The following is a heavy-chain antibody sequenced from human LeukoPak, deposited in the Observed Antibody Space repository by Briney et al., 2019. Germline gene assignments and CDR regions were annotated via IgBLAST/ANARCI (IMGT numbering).Heavy chain of an antibody. V-gene: IGHV3-23*01. J-gene: IGHJ4*02. Sequence: GGSLRLSCAASGFTFSTYYISWVRQAPGKGLEWVSAISGSGGSTYYADSVKGRFTISRDNSKNTLYLQMNSLRAEDTAVYYCAKDGGGYYDSSGYYRNWGQGTLVTVSS. CDR3: AKDGGGYYDSSGYYRN. CDR2: ISGSGGST. D-gene: IGHD3-22*01. CDR1: GFTFSTYY.